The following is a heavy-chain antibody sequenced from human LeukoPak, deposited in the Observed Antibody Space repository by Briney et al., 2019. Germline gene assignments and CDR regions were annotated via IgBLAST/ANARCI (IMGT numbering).Heavy chain of an antibody. CDR2: IYYSGST. CDR1: GGSISSSSYY. V-gene: IGHV4-39*02. CDR3: ARGQWFRAF. Sequence: SETLSLTCTVSGGSISSSSYYWGWIRQPPGKGLEWIGSIYYSGSTYYNPSLKSRVSISIDTSKNRFSLNLSSVTAADTAVYYCARGQWFRAFWSRGTPVTVSS. J-gene: IGHJ4*02. D-gene: IGHD3-10*01.